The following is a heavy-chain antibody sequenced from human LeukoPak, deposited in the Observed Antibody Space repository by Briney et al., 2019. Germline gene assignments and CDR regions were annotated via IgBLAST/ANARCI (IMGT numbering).Heavy chain of an antibody. CDR3: ARDYPTDHSLIYYFDY. D-gene: IGHD3-16*02. J-gene: IGHJ4*02. CDR1: GFTFSSYS. Sequence: GGSLRLSCAASGFTFSSYSMNWVRQAPGKGLEWVSYISSSSSTIYYADSVKGRFTISRDNAKNSLYLQMNSLRAEDTAVYYCARDYPTDHSLIYYFDYWGQGTLVTVSS. V-gene: IGHV3-48*01. CDR2: ISSSSSTI.